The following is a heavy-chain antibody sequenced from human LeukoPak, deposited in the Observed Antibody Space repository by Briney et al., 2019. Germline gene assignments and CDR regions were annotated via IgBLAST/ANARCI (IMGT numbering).Heavy chain of an antibody. CDR2: ISGSGGST. Sequence: PGGSLRLSCAASGFTFSSYAMSWVRQAPGKGLEWVSAISGSGGSTYYADSVKGRFTISRDNSKNTLYLQVNSLRAEDTAVYYCAKEAGYFDWLLSAFDYWGQGTLVTVSS. D-gene: IGHD3-9*01. CDR1: GFTFSSYA. J-gene: IGHJ4*02. V-gene: IGHV3-23*01. CDR3: AKEAGYFDWLLSAFDY.